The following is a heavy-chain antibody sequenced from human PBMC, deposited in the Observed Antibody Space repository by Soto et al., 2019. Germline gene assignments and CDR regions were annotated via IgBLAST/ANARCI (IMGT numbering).Heavy chain of an antibody. CDR2: ISYDGGEK. V-gene: IGHV3-30*03. Sequence: QVQLVESGGGVVQPGRSLRLSCVVSGFAFSRNGMHWVRQAPGKGLEWLAVISYDGGEKYYADSVEGRFFISRDNSKNTLFLQMNSLRVEDTAVYYCASMLATSDYWGQGTLVTGSS. J-gene: IGHJ4*02. D-gene: IGHD2-8*01. CDR1: GFAFSRNG. CDR3: ASMLATSDY.